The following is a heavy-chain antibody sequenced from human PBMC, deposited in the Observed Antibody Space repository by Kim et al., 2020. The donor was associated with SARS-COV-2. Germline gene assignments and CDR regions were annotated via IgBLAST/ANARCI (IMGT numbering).Heavy chain of an antibody. Sequence: GKDRFTITKDNSKTTLYLQMNSLRAEDTAVYYCAKAKSRYFYDSSGYVEYWGQGTLVTVSS. CDR3: AKAKSRYFYDSSGYVEY. D-gene: IGHD3-22*01. J-gene: IGHJ4*02. V-gene: IGHV3-23*01.